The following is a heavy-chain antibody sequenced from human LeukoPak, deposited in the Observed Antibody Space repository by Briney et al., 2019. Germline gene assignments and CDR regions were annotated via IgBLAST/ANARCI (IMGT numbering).Heavy chain of an antibody. J-gene: IGHJ6*02. D-gene: IGHD3/OR15-3a*01. Sequence: GGSLRLSCAASGFTLSDYDIHWVRQPIGKGLDWVSGLGSAGDKYHAGSKRGRFTISREDAENSVYLQMNGLRPEDTAIYYCARAKRETSTRPWTSGMDVWGQGTRVTVSS. V-gene: IGHV3-13*01. CDR3: ARAKRETSTRPWTSGMDV. CDR2: LGSAGDK. CDR1: GFTLSDYD.